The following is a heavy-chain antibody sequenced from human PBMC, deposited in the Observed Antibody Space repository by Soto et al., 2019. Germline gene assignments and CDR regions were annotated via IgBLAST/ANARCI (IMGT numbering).Heavy chain of an antibody. CDR2: IGSGGGSI. J-gene: IGHJ4*02. V-gene: IGHV3-11*01. Sequence: QVQLVESGGGLVKPGGSLRLSCAASGFTFSDYYMTWIRQAPGKGLEWVSYIGSGGGSIYYADSVKGRFTISSDNTKNSLYLQMNSLRAEDTAVYYCARRRDFLDSWGQGTLVTVSS. CDR1: GFTFSDYY. CDR3: ARRRDFLDS. D-gene: IGHD3-3*01.